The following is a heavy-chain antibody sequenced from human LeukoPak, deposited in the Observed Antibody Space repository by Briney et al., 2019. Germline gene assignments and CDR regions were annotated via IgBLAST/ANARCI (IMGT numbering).Heavy chain of an antibody. J-gene: IGHJ4*02. V-gene: IGHV4-34*01. CDR2: INHSGST. CDR1: GFTFSDYY. CDR3: ASGYDYVWGSGTSYYFDY. Sequence: GSLRLSCAASGFTFSDYYMSWIRQPPGKGLEWIGEINHSGSTNYNPSLKSRVTISVDTSKNQFSLKLSSVTAADTAVYYCASGYDYVWGSGTSYYFDYWGQGTLVTVSS. D-gene: IGHD3-16*01.